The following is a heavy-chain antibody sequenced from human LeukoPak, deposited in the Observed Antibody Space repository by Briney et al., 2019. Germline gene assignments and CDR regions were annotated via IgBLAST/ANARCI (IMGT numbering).Heavy chain of an antibody. CDR2: ISYDGSNK. V-gene: IGHV3-30*04. D-gene: IGHD3-16*01. Sequence: GGSLRLSCAASGFTFSSYAMHWVRQAPGKGLEWVAVISYDGSNKYYADSVKGRFTISRDNSKNTLYLQMNSLRAEDTAVYYCATDQRSGGTYYFDYWGQGTLVTVSS. J-gene: IGHJ4*02. CDR1: GFTFSSYA. CDR3: ATDQRSGGTYYFDY.